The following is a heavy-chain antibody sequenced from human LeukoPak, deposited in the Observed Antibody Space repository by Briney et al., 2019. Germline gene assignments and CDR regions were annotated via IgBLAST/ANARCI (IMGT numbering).Heavy chain of an antibody. CDR2: ISAYNGIT. D-gene: IGHD4/OR15-4a*01. J-gene: IGHJ3*02. Sequence: GASVKVSCKASGYTFTSYGISWVRQAPGQGLEWMGWISAYNGITNYAQKLQGRVTMTTDTSTSTAYMELRSLRSDDTAVYYCARDKAGAEDDDAFDIWGQGTMVTVSS. CDR3: ARDKAGAEDDDAFDI. CDR1: GYTFTSYG. V-gene: IGHV1-18*01.